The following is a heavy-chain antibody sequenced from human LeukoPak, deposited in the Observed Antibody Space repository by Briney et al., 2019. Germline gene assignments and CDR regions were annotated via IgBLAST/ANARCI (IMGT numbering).Heavy chain of an antibody. CDR1: GFTVSSNY. CDR3: ARDATPGDIVETYFDY. D-gene: IGHD2-15*01. V-gene: IGHV3-66*01. J-gene: IGHJ4*02. Sequence: GGSLGLSCAASGFTVSSNYMSWVRQAPGKGLEWASVIYSGGSTYYADSVKGRFTISRDNSKNTLYLQMNSLRAEDTAVYYCARDATPGDIVETYFDYWGQGTLVTVSS. CDR2: IYSGGST.